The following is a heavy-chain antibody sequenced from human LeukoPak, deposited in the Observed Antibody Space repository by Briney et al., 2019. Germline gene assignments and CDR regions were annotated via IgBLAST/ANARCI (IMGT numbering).Heavy chain of an antibody. J-gene: IGHJ4*02. CDR3: AKEIWSIGVGGYFDY. CDR2: IRYDGSNK. V-gene: IGHV3-30*02. Sequence: PGGSLRLSCAASGFTFSSYGMHWVRQAPGKGLEWVAFIRYDGSNKYYADSVKGRFTISRDNSKNTLYLQMNSLRAEDTAVYYCAKEIWSIGVGGYFDYWGQGTLVTVSS. D-gene: IGHD2-15*01. CDR1: GFTFSSYG.